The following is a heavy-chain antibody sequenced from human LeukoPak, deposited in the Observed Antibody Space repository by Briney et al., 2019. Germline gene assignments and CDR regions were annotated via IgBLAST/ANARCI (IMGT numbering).Heavy chain of an antibody. D-gene: IGHD6-6*01. V-gene: IGHV1-2*02. CDR1: GYTFTGYY. J-gene: IGHJ4*02. CDR3: ARDSGKYSSSDY. CDR2: INPNSGGT. Sequence: ASVTVSCKASGYTFTGYYMHWVRQAPGQGLEWMGWINPNSGGTNYAQKFQGRVTMTRDTSISTAYMELSRLRSDDTAVYYCARDSGKYSSSDYWGQGTLVTVSS.